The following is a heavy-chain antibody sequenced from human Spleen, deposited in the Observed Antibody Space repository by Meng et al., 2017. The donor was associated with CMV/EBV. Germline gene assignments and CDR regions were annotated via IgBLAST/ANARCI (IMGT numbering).Heavy chain of an antibody. Sequence: GYYWSWIRQPPGQALEWIGEINHSGSTNYNPSLKSRVTISVDTSKIQFSLKLSSVTAADTAVYYCARGNIVVVPAAIILRANWFDPWGQGTLVTVSS. D-gene: IGHD2-2*01. V-gene: IGHV4-34*01. CDR3: ARGNIVVVPAAIILRANWFDP. CDR1: GYY. J-gene: IGHJ5*02. CDR2: INHSGST.